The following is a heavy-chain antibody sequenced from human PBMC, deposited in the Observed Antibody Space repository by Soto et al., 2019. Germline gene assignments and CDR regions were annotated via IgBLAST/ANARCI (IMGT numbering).Heavy chain of an antibody. CDR1: GYTFTSYY. CDR3: AREFVRYSSGWYRLGY. CDR2: INPSGGST. D-gene: IGHD6-19*01. J-gene: IGHJ4*02. V-gene: IGHV1-46*01. Sequence: ASVKVSCKASGYTFTSYYMHWVRQAPGQGLEWMGIINPSGGSTSYAQKFQGRVTMTRDTSTSTVYMELSSLRSEDTAVYYCAREFVRYSSGWYRLGYWGQGTLVTVSS.